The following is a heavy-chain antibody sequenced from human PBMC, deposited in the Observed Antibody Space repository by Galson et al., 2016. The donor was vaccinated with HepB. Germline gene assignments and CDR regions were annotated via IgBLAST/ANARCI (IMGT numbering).Heavy chain of an antibody. J-gene: IGHJ6*03. D-gene: IGHD1-26*01. CDR2: IRPGGSST. Sequence: MNWVRQAPGKGLEWVSAIRPGGSSTFYADSVKGRFTISRDDSTDTLYLRMNSLRAEDTAVYYCTTVPVGDYYYFMDVWGKGTTVTVSS. CDR3: TTVPVGDYYYFMDV. V-gene: IGHV3-23*01.